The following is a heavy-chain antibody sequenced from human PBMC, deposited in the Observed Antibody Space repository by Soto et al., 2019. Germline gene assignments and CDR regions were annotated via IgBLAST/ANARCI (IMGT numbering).Heavy chain of an antibody. J-gene: IGHJ6*02. CDR3: ARGQHVRITMVRGAKLYSDYGIDV. D-gene: IGHD3-10*01. CDR2: ISSNGGST. V-gene: IGHV3-64*01. Sequence: EVQLVESGGGLVQPGGSLRLSCAASGFTFSSYAMHWVRQAPGKGLEYVSAISSNGGSTYYANSVKGRFTISRDNYKHTPYLQMGSMRSEDMAVYYCARGQHVRITMVRGAKLYSDYGIDVWGQGTTVTVSS. CDR1: GFTFSSYA.